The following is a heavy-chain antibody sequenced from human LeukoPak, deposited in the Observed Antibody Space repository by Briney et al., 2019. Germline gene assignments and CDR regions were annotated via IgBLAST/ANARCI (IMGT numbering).Heavy chain of an antibody. CDR3: ARDQYDTWSRRGNFDS. CDR2: IKLDGSEK. Sequence: GGSLRLSCAASGFTFSNAWMNWVRQAPGKGLEWVANIKLDGSEKNYVDSVKGRFTISRDNTKNSLYLQMNSLRAEDTAVFYCARDQYDTWSRRGNFDSWGQGTLVIVSS. V-gene: IGHV3-7*03. CDR1: GFTFSNAW. J-gene: IGHJ4*02. D-gene: IGHD3-3*01.